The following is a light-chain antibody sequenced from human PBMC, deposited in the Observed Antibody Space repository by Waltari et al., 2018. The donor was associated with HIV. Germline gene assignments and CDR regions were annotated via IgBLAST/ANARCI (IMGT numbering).Light chain of an antibody. CDR3: KSRDSSGNHVL. CDR2: GKN. J-gene: IGLJ2*01. CDR1: NLITSS. Sequence: SSELTQDATVSVALGQTVRITCQGDNLITSSASGYQQKPGQAPVLVIFGKNNRPSGIPDRFSGSTSGNTASLTITGAQAEDEADYYCKSRDSSGNHVLFGGGTKLTVL. V-gene: IGLV3-19*01.